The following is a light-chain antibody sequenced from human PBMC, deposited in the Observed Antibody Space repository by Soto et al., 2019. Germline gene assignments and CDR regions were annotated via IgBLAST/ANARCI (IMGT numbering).Light chain of an antibody. CDR2: KAS. V-gene: IGKV1-5*03. Sequence: DIQMTQSPSTLSASVVDIVTITFLASQSISSWLAWYQQKPGKAPNLLIYKASTLKSGVPSGFSGSGSGTEFTLTISSLQPDDFATYYCQHYNSYSEAFGQGTKVDIK. CDR3: QHYNSYSEA. CDR1: QSISSW. J-gene: IGKJ1*01.